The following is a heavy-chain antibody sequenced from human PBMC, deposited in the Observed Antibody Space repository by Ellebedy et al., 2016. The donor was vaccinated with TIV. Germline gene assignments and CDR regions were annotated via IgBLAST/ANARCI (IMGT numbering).Heavy chain of an antibody. CDR1: GFPFSTYD. J-gene: IGHJ4*02. CDR2: IWSDGSNK. CDR3: ARDPGGNFGDY. Sequence: GESLKISXAASGFPFSTYDIHWVRQAPGKGLEWVAVIWSDGSNKYYAESVKGRFTISRDNSKNTLFLQMNSLRAEDTAVYYCARDPGGNFGDYWGQGTLVTVSS. D-gene: IGHD4-23*01. V-gene: IGHV3-33*01.